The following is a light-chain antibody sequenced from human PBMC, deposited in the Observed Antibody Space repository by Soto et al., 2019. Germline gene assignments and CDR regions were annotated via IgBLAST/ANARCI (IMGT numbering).Light chain of an antibody. Sequence: QSVLTQPRSVSGSPGQSVTISCTGTSCDVGGYDYVSWYQQHPDKAPKLMIYDVSKRPSGVPDRFSGSKSGNTASLTISGLQAEDEAHYYCYSYAGTSYAFGTGTKVTV. V-gene: IGLV2-11*01. CDR1: SCDVGGYDY. CDR2: DVS. CDR3: YSYAGTSYA. J-gene: IGLJ1*01.